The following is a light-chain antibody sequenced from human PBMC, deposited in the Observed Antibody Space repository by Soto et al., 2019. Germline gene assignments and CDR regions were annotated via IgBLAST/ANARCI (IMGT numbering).Light chain of an antibody. J-gene: IGLJ1*01. V-gene: IGLV2-18*02. CDR2: EVS. Sequence: QSALTQPPSVSGSPGQSVTISCPGTSSDVGSYNRVSWYQQPPGTAPKLMIYEVSNRPSGVPDRFSGSESGNTASLTISGLQAEDEADYYCSSYTSSSTYVFGSGTKLTVL. CDR1: SSDVGSYNR. CDR3: SSYTSSSTYV.